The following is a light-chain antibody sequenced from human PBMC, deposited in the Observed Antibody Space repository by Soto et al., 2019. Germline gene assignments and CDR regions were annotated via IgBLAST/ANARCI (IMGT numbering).Light chain of an antibody. CDR1: QNIGTY. CDR2: AAS. J-gene: IGKJ4*01. Sequence: DIQMTQSPSSLSASVGDRVTITCRASQNIGTYLNWYRKKPGKAPELLIYAASSLRSGVPSRISGSGSGADCTLTISNLQGEDSATYWCQQSYTIPTFGAGTKVEI. V-gene: IGKV1-39*01. CDR3: QQSYTIPT.